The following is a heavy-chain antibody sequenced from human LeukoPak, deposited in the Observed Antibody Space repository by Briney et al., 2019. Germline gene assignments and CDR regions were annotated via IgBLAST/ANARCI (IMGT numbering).Heavy chain of an antibody. CDR2: IYPGDSDT. V-gene: IGHV5-51*01. CDR3: ARQYCGGDCYPEPDAFDI. D-gene: IGHD2-21*02. J-gene: IGHJ3*02. Sequence: GESLKISCKGSGFSLTNYWIGWVRQVPGKGLDWMGIIYPGDSDTRYSPSFQVQVTISADKSIDTAHLQWSSLKASDTAMYYCARQYCGGDCYPEPDAFDIWGQGTMVTVSS. CDR1: GFSLTNYW.